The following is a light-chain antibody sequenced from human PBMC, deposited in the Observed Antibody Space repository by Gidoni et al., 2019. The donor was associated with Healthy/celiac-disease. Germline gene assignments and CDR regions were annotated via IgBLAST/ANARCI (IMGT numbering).Light chain of an antibody. Sequence: SELTPPPSLSVSPGQTASITCPGDTVGDNSACCYQQKPVQSPVLVIYQDSKRPSGIPERFSGSNSGNTATLTISGTQAMDEADYYCQAWDSSTVVFGGGTKLTVL. CDR2: QDS. V-gene: IGLV3-1*01. CDR3: QAWDSSTVV. CDR1: TVGDNS. J-gene: IGLJ2*01.